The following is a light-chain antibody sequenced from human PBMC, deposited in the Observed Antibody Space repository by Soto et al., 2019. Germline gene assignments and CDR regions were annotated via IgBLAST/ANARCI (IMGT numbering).Light chain of an antibody. J-gene: IGKJ2*01. CDR1: QSVSSSY. CDR2: GAS. CDR3: QQYGSSPPYT. Sequence: EIVLTQSPGTLSLSPGERATLSCRASQSVSSSYLAWYQQKPGQAPRLLIYGASSRATGSPDRFSGNGSGTDFTLTISRREPEDFPVYYCQQYGSSPPYTFGQGTKLEMK. V-gene: IGKV3-20*01.